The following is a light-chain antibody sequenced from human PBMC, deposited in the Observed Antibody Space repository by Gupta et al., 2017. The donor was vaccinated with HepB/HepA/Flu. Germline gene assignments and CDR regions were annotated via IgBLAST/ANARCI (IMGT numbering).Light chain of an antibody. CDR1: QSVSRK. J-gene: IGKJ2*01. V-gene: IGKV3-15*01. CDR2: DAS. CDR3: QHYNNWHPYA. Sequence: EILMTQSPATLSVSPGETVILSCRASQSVSRKLAWYQQKHGQAPRLLIYDASTRATDIPARFSGSGSGTEFTLTISSLQSEDVAIYYCQHYNNWHPYAFGQGTKLEIK.